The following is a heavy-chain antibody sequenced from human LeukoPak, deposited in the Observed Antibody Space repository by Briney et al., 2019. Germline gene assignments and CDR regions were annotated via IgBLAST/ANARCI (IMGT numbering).Heavy chain of an antibody. V-gene: IGHV6-1*01. CDR1: GDSVSSNSAA. J-gene: IGHJ5*02. D-gene: IGHD5-12*01. CDR3: ARAVVATFFDPFTKNWFDP. Sequence: SQTLSLTCAISGDSVSSNSAAWNWIRQSSSRGLEWLGRTYYRSKRYNDYAVSVKSRITINPDTSKNQFSLQLNSVTPEDTAVYYCARAVVATFFDPFTKNWFDPWGQGTLVTVSS. CDR2: TYYRSKRYN.